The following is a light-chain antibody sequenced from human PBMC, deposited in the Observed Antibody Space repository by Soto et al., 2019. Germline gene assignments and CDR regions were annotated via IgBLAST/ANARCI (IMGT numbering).Light chain of an antibody. CDR1: QTLSNSF. J-gene: IGKJ2*01. Sequence: EIALTQSPGTLSLSPGERATLSCRASQTLSNSFIAWYQHKPGQAPRLLVYDTSTRATGIPDRYSGSGSGTDFTLTISRLEPEDFAVYYCQLYGDSPMYTFGLGTKVDIK. CDR3: QLYGDSPMYT. CDR2: DTS. V-gene: IGKV3-20*01.